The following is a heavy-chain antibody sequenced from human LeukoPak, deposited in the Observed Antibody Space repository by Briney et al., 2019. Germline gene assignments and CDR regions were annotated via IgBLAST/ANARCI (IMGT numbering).Heavy chain of an antibody. Sequence: PGGSLRLSCAASGFTFSSYSINWVRQALGKGLEWVSSISSSSSYIYYADSVKGRFTISRDNAKNSLYLQMNSLRAEYTAVYYCSRGLGYDSSGIDYWGQGTRVTVSS. CDR2: ISSSSSYI. D-gene: IGHD3-22*01. CDR3: SRGLGYDSSGIDY. V-gene: IGHV3-21*01. CDR1: GFTFSSYS. J-gene: IGHJ4*02.